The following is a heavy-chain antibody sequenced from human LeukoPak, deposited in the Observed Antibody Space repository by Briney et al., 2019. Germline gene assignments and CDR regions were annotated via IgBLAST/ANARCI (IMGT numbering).Heavy chain of an antibody. Sequence: ASVKVSCKASGYTFTSYAMHWVRQAPGQRLEWMGWINAGNGNTKYSQKFQGRVTITRDTSASTAYMELSSLRSEDTAVYYCAGGYYYYDSSGYDAFDIWGQGTMVTVSS. J-gene: IGHJ3*02. CDR1: GYTFTSYA. CDR3: AGGYYYYDSSGYDAFDI. D-gene: IGHD3-22*01. CDR2: INAGNGNT. V-gene: IGHV1-3*01.